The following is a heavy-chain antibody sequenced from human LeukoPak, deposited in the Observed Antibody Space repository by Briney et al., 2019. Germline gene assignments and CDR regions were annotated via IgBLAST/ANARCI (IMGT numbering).Heavy chain of an antibody. V-gene: IGHV3-69-1*01. D-gene: IGHD6-13*01. CDR3: ARLNQGQQLVGWFDP. Sequence: GGSLRLSCVVSGFTFSDYHMNWVRQAPGKGLEWVSSISSSSYIYYADSVKGRFTISRDNAKNSLYLQMNSLRAEDTAVYYCARLNQGQQLVGWFDPWGQGTLVTVSS. CDR2: ISSSSYI. J-gene: IGHJ5*02. CDR1: GFTFSDYH.